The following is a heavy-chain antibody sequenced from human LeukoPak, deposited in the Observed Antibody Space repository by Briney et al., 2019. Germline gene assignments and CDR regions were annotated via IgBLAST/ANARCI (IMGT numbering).Heavy chain of an antibody. V-gene: IGHV1-8*01. CDR2: MNPNSGNT. D-gene: IGHD6-19*01. Sequence: GASVKVSCKASGYTFTSYDINWVRQATGQGLEWMGWMNPNSGNTGYAQKFQGRVTMTRNTSITTAYMELSSLRSEDTAVYYCARVGEVAVARTTAEYFQHWGQGTLVTVSS. J-gene: IGHJ1*01. CDR3: ARVGEVAVARTTAEYFQH. CDR1: GYTFTSYD.